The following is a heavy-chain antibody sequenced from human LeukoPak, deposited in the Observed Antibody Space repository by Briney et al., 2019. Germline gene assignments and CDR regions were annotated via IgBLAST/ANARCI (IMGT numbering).Heavy chain of an antibody. V-gene: IGHV3-43*01. CDR3: ARGDRSGYYHTSGFDP. Sequence: GSLRLSCAASGFTFDDNTMHWVRQVPGKGLEWVSLISWDGGDTYYADSVKGRFTISRDNAKNTLYLQMNSLRAEDTAVYYCARGDRSGYYHTSGFDPWGQGSLVTVSS. J-gene: IGHJ5*02. D-gene: IGHD3-22*01. CDR1: GFTFDDNT. CDR2: ISWDGGDT.